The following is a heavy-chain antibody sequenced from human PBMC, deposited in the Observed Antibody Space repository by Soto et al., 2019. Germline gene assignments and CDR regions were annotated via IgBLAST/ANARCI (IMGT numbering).Heavy chain of an antibody. J-gene: IGHJ3*02. CDR3: AKSGITGTTFAFDI. V-gene: IGHV6-1*01. CDR2: TYYRSKWYN. D-gene: IGHD1-7*01. Sequence: SQTLSLTCAISGDSVCSNSAAWTWIRQSPSRGLEWLGRTYYRSKWYNDYAVSVKSRITINPDTSKNQFSLQLNSVTPEDTAVYYCAKSGITGTTFAFDIWGQGTMVTVSS. CDR1: GDSVCSNSAA.